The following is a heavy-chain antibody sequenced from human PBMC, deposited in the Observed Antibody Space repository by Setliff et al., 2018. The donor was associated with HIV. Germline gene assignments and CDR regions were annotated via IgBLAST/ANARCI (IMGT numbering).Heavy chain of an antibody. Sequence: ASVKVSCKVSGYTLTELSMHWVRQAPGKGLEWMGGFDPEDGETIYAQKFQGRVTMTEDTSTDTAYMELSSLRSEDTAVYYCATDLSGSYWYYLDYWGQGTLVTVSS. CDR2: FDPEDGET. CDR1: GYTLTELS. CDR3: ATDLSGSYWYYLDY. D-gene: IGHD1-26*01. V-gene: IGHV1-24*01. J-gene: IGHJ4*02.